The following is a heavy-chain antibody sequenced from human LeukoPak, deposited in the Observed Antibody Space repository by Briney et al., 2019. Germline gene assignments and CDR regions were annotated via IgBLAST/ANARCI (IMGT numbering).Heavy chain of an antibody. CDR2: INPNSGGT. V-gene: IGHV1-2*02. J-gene: IGHJ4*02. CDR3: ARDTPYGSGSYHY. D-gene: IGHD3-10*01. Sequence: ASVKVSCKASGYTFTGYYMHWVRQAPGQGLEWMGWINPNSGGTNYAQKFQGRVTMTRDTSISTAYMELSRLRSDDTAVYYCARDTPYGSGSYHYWGQGTLVTVSS. CDR1: GYTFTGYY.